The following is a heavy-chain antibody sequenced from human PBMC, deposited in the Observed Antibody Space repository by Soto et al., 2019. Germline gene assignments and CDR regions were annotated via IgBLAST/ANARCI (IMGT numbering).Heavy chain of an antibody. J-gene: IGHJ6*03. CDR2: IIPIFGTA. V-gene: IGHV1-69*06. D-gene: IGHD3-3*01. Sequence: ASVKVSCKASGGTFSSYAISWVRQAPGQGLEWMGGIIPIFGTANYAQKFQGRGTITADTSTSTANMELSSLRSKDTAVYYCARQGAGGCDFWSSPSYYYYYMDVWGKGTTVTVSS. CDR3: ARQGAGGCDFWSSPSYYYYYMDV. CDR1: GGTFSSYA.